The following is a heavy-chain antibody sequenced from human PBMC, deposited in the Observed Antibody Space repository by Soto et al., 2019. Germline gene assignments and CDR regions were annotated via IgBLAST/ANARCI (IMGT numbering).Heavy chain of an antibody. J-gene: IGHJ4*02. CDR2: INHSGST. CDR3: ARGQWSDRLLN. D-gene: IGHD2-15*01. V-gene: IGHV4-34*01. CDR1: GGSFSGYY. Sequence: SETLSLTCAVYGGSFSGYYWTWIRQPPGTGLEWIGEINHSGSTNYNPSLKSRVTISVDTSKNQFSLKLTSVTAADTAVYYCARGQWSDRLLNWGQGALVTVSS.